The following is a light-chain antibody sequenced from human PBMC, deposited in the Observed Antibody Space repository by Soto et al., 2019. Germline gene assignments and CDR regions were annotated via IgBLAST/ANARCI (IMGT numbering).Light chain of an antibody. V-gene: IGLV2-8*01. Sequence: QSALTQPPSASGSPGRSVTISCTGTSSDVGGYNYVSWYQQHPGKAPKLMIYEVSQRPSGVPDRFSGSKSGNTASLTVSGLQAEDEAHYYCFSYAGRNNYVFGTGTKVTVL. CDR1: SSDVGGYNY. CDR2: EVS. J-gene: IGLJ1*01. CDR3: FSYAGRNNYV.